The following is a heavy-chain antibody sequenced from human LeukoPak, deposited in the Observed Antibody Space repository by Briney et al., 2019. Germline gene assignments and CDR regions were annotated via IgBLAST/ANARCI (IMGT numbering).Heavy chain of an antibody. Sequence: SETLSLTCTVSGSSISSGYYWGWIRQPPGKGLEWIGSIFHTGNAYYNPSLKSRVTVSVDASMKQFSLKLSSVTAADTAVYYCASTVVVPAATRYYYYYYMDVWGQGTMATVSS. CDR3: ASTVVVPAATRYYYYYYMDV. CDR2: IFHTGNA. V-gene: IGHV4-38-2*02. D-gene: IGHD2-2*01. J-gene: IGHJ6*03. CDR1: GSSISSGYY.